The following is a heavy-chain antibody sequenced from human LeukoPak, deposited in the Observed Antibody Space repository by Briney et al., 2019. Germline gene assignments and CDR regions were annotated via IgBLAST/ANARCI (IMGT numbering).Heavy chain of an antibody. D-gene: IGHD2-2*01. CDR3: ARSLRDCSSTSCYASDY. J-gene: IGHJ4*02. V-gene: IGHV3-21*01. CDR1: GFTFSSYS. Sequence: PGGSLRLSCAASGFTFSSYSMNWVRQAPGKGLEWVSSISSSSSYIYYADSVKGRFTISRDNAKNSLYLQMNSPRAEDTAVYYCARSLRDCSSTSCYASDYWGQGTLVTVSS. CDR2: ISSSSSYI.